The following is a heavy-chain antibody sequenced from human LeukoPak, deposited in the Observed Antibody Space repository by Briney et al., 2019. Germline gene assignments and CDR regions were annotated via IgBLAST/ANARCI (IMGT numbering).Heavy chain of an antibody. D-gene: IGHD5-24*01. CDR1: GFTFSDYY. CDR3: AKDSPSRWLQFSGAFDI. J-gene: IGHJ3*02. Sequence: GGSLRLSCAASGFTFSDYYMSWIRQGPGKGLGWVSYISSRGNTIYSADSVKGGFTLSRDTAKHSLYLQMNSPRAEDTAVYYCAKDSPSRWLQFSGAFDIRGLGTMVTVSS. V-gene: IGHV3-11*04. CDR2: ISSRGNTI.